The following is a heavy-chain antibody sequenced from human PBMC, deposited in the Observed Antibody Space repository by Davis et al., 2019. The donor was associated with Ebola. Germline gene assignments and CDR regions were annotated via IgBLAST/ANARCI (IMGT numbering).Heavy chain of an antibody. CDR3: AVTGGGDRFLGYYYGMDV. D-gene: IGHD3-3*01. J-gene: IGHJ6*02. V-gene: IGHV1-18*01. CDR1: GYTFTSYG. Sequence: ASVKVSCKASGYTFTSYGISWVRQAPGQGLEWMGWISAYNGNTNYAQPLQGRVTMTTDKSTSTAYMELRSLRSDDTAVYYCAVTGGGDRFLGYYYGMDVWGQGTTVTVSS. CDR2: ISAYNGNT.